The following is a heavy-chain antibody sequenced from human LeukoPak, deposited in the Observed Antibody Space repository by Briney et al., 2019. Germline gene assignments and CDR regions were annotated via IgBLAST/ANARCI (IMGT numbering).Heavy chain of an antibody. CDR3: ARIAVAARLDY. V-gene: IGHV4-38-2*01. CDR1: GYSISSGYY. J-gene: IGHJ4*02. D-gene: IGHD6-19*01. Sequence: SETLSLTCAVSGYSISSGYYWGWIRQPPGKGLEWIGSIYHRGSTYYNPSLKSRVTISVDTSKNQFSLKLNSVTAADTAVYYCARIAVAARLDYWGQGTLVTVSS. CDR2: IYHRGST.